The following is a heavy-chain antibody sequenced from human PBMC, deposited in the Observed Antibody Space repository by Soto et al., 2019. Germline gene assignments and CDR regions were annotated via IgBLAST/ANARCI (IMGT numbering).Heavy chain of an antibody. D-gene: IGHD2-2*01. CDR3: GTVRASWYIDY. J-gene: IGHJ4*02. CDR1: GGSITSGGYY. V-gene: IGHV4-30-4*01. CDR2: ISYSGTT. Sequence: QVQLQESDPGLVKASQTLSLTCTVSGGSITSGGYYWSWIRQPPGKGLEWVAYISYSGTTYYNPSRKSRLSISADTCKNQFSLELKSVTVADTAVYYCGTVRASWYIDYWGQGTLVTVSS.